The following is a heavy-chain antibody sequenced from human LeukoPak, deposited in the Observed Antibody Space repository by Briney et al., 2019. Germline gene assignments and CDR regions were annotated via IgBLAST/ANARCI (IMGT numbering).Heavy chain of an antibody. Sequence: GGSLRLSCAASRFTFTNYAMSWVRQAPGKGLGWVSTISGSGESTYYADPVKGRFTMSRDNSKNTLYLQMSSLRAEDTAVYHCAKAGGRYCSSATCNRYDYWGQGALVIVSS. CDR3: AKAGGRYCSSATCNRYDY. V-gene: IGHV3-23*01. J-gene: IGHJ4*02. CDR2: ISGSGEST. D-gene: IGHD2-2*02. CDR1: RFTFTNYA.